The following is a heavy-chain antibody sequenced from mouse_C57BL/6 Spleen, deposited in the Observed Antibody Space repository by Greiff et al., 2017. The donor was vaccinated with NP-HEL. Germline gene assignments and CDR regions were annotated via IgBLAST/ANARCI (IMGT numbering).Heavy chain of an antibody. CDR1: GYTFTSYG. J-gene: IGHJ4*01. CDR3: ARSSDYYGSKGYAMDY. CDR2: IYPRSGNT. V-gene: IGHV1-81*01. D-gene: IGHD1-1*01. Sequence: VQLQQSGAELARPGASVKLSCKASGYTFTSYGISWVKQRTGQGLEWIGEIYPRSGNTYYNAKFKGKATLTADKSSSTAYMELRSLTSEDSAVYFCARSSDYYGSKGYAMDYWGQGTSVTVSS.